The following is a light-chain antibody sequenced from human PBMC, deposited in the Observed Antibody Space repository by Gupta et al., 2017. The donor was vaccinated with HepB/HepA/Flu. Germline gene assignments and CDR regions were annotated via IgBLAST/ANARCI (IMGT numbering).Light chain of an antibody. CDR2: GAS. J-gene: IGKJ1*01. V-gene: IGKV3-15*01. Sequence: EIVMPQSPATVSVSPGERATLPCRASQSISSDLAWYQHKRGQAPRLLIYGASTRAADIPARFSGSGSGTDFTLTISSLQSEDSAIYYCQQYNNGPQTFGQGTQVEIK. CDR3: QQYNNGPQT. CDR1: QSISSD.